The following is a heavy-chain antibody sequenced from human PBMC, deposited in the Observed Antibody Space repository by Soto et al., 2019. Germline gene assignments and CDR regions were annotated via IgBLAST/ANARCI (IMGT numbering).Heavy chain of an antibody. CDR2: VSAYKTNI. Sequence: ASVKVSCKASGYTFPNYGITWVRQAPGQGLEWMGWVSAYKTNIKYAQKFQGRVTLTTDTSTSTAYMELRSLRSDDTAIYYCVRDLDGSGAYYTDFWGQGTLVTVSS. CDR3: VRDLDGSGAYYTDF. D-gene: IGHD3-10*01. V-gene: IGHV1-18*01. CDR1: GYTFPNYG. J-gene: IGHJ4*02.